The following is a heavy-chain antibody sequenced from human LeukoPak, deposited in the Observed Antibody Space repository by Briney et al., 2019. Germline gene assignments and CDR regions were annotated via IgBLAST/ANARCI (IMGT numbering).Heavy chain of an antibody. CDR3: ARVRDTAMVSFSYFDY. V-gene: IGHV4-4*07. CDR1: GGSISSYY. D-gene: IGHD5-18*01. CDR2: IYSSGST. J-gene: IGHJ4*02. Sequence: SETLSLTCTVSGGSISSYYWSWIRQPAGKGLEWIGRIYSSGSTNYNPSLKGRVAMSVDTSNNQFPLKLSSVTAADTAVYYCARVRDTAMVSFSYFDYWGQGTLVTVSS.